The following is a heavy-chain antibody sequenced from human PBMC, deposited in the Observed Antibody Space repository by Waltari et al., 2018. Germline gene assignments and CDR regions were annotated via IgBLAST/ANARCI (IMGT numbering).Heavy chain of an antibody. V-gene: IGHV3-7*01. D-gene: IGHD3-9*01. CDR2: IKQEGREK. Sequence: EVQLVESGGGLVQPGGSLRLSCVTSGFTFSSYWMSWVRQAPGKGREGVENIKQEGREKYYVDSVKGRFTISRDNAKNSLYLQMNNLRIDDTAVYYCARGPMSRSRLVMSIFDYWGQGTLIAVSS. J-gene: IGHJ4*02. CDR1: GFTFSSYW. CDR3: ARGPMSRSRLVMSIFDY.